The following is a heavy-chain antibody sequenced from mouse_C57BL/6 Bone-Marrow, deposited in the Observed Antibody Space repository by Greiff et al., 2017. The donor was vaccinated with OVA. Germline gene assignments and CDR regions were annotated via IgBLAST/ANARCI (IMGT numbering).Heavy chain of an antibody. D-gene: IGHD1-1*01. J-gene: IGHJ3*01. CDR1: GFTFSDYY. CDR3: ARPLWYGSSPAY. CDR2: ISNGGGST. Sequence: EVHLVESGGGLVQPGGSLKLSCAASGFTFSDYYMYWVRQTPEKRLEWVAYISNGGGSTYYPDTVKGRFTISRDNAKNTLYLQMSRLKSEDTAMYYCARPLWYGSSPAYWGQGTLVTVSA. V-gene: IGHV5-12*01.